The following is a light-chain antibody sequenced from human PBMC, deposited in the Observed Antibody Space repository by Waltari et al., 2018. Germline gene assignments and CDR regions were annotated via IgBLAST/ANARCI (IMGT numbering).Light chain of an antibody. Sequence: IVLTQSPATLSLSPGERAAITCTASQSVSSFLAWYQQKPDQAPRLLIYDVSNRATGIPARFSGSGAGTDFTLTISTLEPEDFAVYYCQQGGRWPFITFGQGTRLEIK. J-gene: IGKJ5*01. CDR1: QSVSSF. CDR2: DVS. V-gene: IGKV3-11*01. CDR3: QQGGRWPFIT.